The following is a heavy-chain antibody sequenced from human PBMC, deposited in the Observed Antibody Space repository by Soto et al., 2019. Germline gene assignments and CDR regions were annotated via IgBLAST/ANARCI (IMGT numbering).Heavy chain of an antibody. J-gene: IGHJ3*02. CDR2: IWYDGSIK. CDR1: GFTSGIYG. D-gene: IGHD1-26*01. V-gene: IGHV3-33*01. Sequence: QVQLVESGGGVVQPGRSLRLSCAASGFTSGIYGMHWVRQAPGKGLEWVAVIWYDGSIKYHADSVKGRFTISRDNSKNTVYLQMNSLRDEDTAVYYCARATSGSFDALDMWGQGTMVTVSS. CDR3: ARATSGSFDALDM.